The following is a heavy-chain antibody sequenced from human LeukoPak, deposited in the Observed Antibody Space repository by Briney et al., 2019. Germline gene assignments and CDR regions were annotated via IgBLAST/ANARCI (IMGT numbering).Heavy chain of an antibody. CDR3: PRDLEYYYDSSGYYYSD. CDR1: GYTFTGYY. J-gene: IGHJ4*02. D-gene: IGHD3-22*01. CDR2: LNPNSGGT. Sequence: ASVKVSCKASGYTFTGYYMHWVRQAPGQGLEWMGWLNPNSGGTNYAQKFQGRVTMTRDTSISTAYMELSRLRSDDTAVYYCPRDLEYYYDSSGYYYSDWGQGTLVTVSS. V-gene: IGHV1-2*02.